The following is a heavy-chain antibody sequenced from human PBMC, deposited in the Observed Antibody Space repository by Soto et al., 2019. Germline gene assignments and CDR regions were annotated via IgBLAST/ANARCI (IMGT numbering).Heavy chain of an antibody. J-gene: IGHJ1*01. CDR1: GGTFSSYA. Sequence: SVKVSCKASGGTFSSYAISWVRQAPGQGLEWMGGIIPIFGTANYAQKFQGRVTITADKPTSTAYMELSSLRSEDTAVYYCPTDGSHMTFNHWGQGTLVTVS. D-gene: IGHD3-22*01. V-gene: IGHV1-69*06. CDR3: PTDGSHMTFNH. CDR2: IIPIFGTA.